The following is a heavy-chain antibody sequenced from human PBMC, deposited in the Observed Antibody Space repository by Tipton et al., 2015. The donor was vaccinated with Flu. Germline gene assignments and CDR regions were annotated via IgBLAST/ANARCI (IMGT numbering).Heavy chain of an antibody. D-gene: IGHD4-11*01. CDR3: ARRDYSNYVSDPKSCFDP. CDR1: GYSVSSGYF. V-gene: IGHV4-38-2*01. CDR2: IYLGGSS. J-gene: IGHJ5*02. Sequence: TLSLTCAVSGYSVSSGYFCAWVRQPPGKGLEWIGSIYLGGSSYYNPSLKSRVTISIDRSKNQFSLNLKSVTAADTAVYYCARRDYSNYVSDPKSCFDPWGQGTLVAVSS.